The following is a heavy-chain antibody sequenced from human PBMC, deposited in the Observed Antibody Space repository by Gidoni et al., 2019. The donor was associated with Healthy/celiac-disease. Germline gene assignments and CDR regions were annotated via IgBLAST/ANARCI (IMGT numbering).Heavy chain of an antibody. D-gene: IGHD6-13*01. CDR1: GYSISSGYY. J-gene: IGHJ4*02. V-gene: IGHV4-38-2*02. Sequence: QVQLQESGPGLVKPSETLSLTCTVSGYSISSGYYWGWIWQPPGKGLEWIGSIYHSGSTYYNPSLKSRVTISVDTSKNQFSLKLSSVTAADTAVYYCASGSSSCFDYWGQGTLVTVSS. CDR2: IYHSGST. CDR3: ASGSSSCFDY.